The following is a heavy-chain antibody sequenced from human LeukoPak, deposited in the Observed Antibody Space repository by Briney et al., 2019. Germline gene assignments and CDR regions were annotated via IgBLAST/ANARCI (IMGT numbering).Heavy chain of an antibody. CDR1: GFTFSSYA. Sequence: PGGSLRLSXAASGFTFSSYAMSWVRQTPGKGLEWVSAISGSGGSTYYADSVKGRFTISRDNSKNTLYLQMNSLRAEDTAVYYCAKSEGYSGYELFDYWGQGTLVTVSS. CDR3: AKSEGYSGYELFDY. V-gene: IGHV3-23*01. CDR2: ISGSGGST. J-gene: IGHJ4*02. D-gene: IGHD5-12*01.